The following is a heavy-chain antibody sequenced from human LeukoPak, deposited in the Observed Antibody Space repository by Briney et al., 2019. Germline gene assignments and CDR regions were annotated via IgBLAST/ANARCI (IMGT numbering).Heavy chain of an antibody. V-gene: IGHV3-23*01. CDR2: VGPSGART. CDR1: GITFNSYT. CDR3: AKDDAYLQYDD. Sequence: PGGSLRLSCAASGITFNSYTMNWVRQAPGKGLEWVSGVGPSGARTYYADSVKGRFTVSRDNSKNMVFLQMNSLRAEDTAIYYCAKDDAYLQYDDWGQGTLVTVSS. J-gene: IGHJ4*02. D-gene: IGHD5-24*01.